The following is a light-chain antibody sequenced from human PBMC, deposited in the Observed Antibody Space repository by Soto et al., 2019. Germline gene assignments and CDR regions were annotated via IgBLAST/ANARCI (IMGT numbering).Light chain of an antibody. Sequence: QSALTQPASVSGSPGQSITISCTGTSSDVGSYNLVSWYQQYPGKAPKLIIYEGSKRPSGISNRFSGSKSGNTASLTISGLQAEDDADYYCFSYTGSSTYVFATGTKVTVL. CDR3: FSYTGSSTYV. CDR1: SSDVGSYNL. V-gene: IGLV2-23*01. CDR2: EGS. J-gene: IGLJ1*01.